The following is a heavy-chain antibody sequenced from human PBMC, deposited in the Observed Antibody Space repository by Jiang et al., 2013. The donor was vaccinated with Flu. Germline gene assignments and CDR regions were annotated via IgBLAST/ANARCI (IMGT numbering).Heavy chain of an antibody. CDR1: GGSISGYY. CDR3: ARDYGDYGYLFDY. J-gene: IGHJ4*02. CDR2: IYYSGRT. D-gene: IGHD4-17*01. Sequence: PGLVKTSETLSLTCTVSGGSISGYYWSWIRQPPGKGLEWIGYIYYSGRTNYNPSLLSRVTISVDTSENQFSLKLSSVTAADTAVYYCARDYGDYGYLFDYWGQGTLVTVSS. V-gene: IGHV4-59*01.